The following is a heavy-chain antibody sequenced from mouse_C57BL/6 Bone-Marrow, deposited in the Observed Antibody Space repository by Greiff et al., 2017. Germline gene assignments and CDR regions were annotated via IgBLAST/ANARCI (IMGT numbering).Heavy chain of an antibody. D-gene: IGHD2-12*01. CDR3: ARAFCYSYHWYFDV. V-gene: IGHV1-61*01. J-gene: IGHJ1*03. CDR2: IYPADSET. CDR1: GYTFTSYW. Sequence: QVQLQQPGAELVRPGSSVKLSCKASGYTFTSYWMDWVKQRPGQGLEWIGNIYPADSETHYNQKFKDKATLTADKSSSTAYMQLSSLTSEDSAVXYCARAFCYSYHWYFDVWGTGTTVTVSS.